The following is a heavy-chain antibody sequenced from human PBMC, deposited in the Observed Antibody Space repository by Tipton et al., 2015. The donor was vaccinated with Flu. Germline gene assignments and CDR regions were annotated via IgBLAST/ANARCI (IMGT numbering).Heavy chain of an antibody. CDR1: GFTFSSSE. CDR3: ARGHTTQEKNFFDF. CDR2: ITSSGSTI. V-gene: IGHV3-48*03. D-gene: IGHD1-26*01. J-gene: IGHJ4*02. Sequence: SLRLSCTASGFTFSSSEMNWVRQAPGKGLEWVSYITSSGSTIYYADSVKGRFTISRDNAKNSLYLQMNSLRAEDTAVYYCARGHTTQEKNFFDFWGQGTLVTVSS.